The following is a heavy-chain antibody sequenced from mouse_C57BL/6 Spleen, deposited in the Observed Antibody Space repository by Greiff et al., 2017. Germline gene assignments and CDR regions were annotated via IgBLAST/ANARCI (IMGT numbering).Heavy chain of an antibody. CDR2: ISSGSSTT. Sequence: EVHLVESGGGLVKPGGSLKLSCAASGFTFSDYGMHWVRQAPEKGLEWVAYISSGSSTTYYADTVKGRFTISRDNAKNTLFLQMTSLRSEDTAMYYCAREGYDYLYAMDYWGQGTSVTVSS. J-gene: IGHJ4*01. CDR1: GFTFSDYG. D-gene: IGHD2-4*01. V-gene: IGHV5-17*01. CDR3: AREGYDYLYAMDY.